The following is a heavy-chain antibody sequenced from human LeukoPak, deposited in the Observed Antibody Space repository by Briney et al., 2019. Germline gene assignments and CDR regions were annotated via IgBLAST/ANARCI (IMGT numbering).Heavy chain of an antibody. J-gene: IGHJ4*02. CDR2: ITGNNGNT. CDR3: ARDQRNSGSYRFEY. Sequence: ASVKVSCKTSGYTFSGYGISWVRQAPGQGLEWMGWITGNNGNTKYAPSLQGRVTMTKDTSTNTAYMELTSLRSDDTAVYYCARDQRNSGSYRFEYWGQGTLVTVSS. CDR1: GYTFSGYG. V-gene: IGHV1-18*01. D-gene: IGHD1-26*01.